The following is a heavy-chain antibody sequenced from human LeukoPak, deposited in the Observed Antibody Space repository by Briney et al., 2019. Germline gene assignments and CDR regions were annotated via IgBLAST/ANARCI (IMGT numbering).Heavy chain of an antibody. D-gene: IGHD1-1*01. CDR1: GGSISSSSYY. Sequence: SETLSLTCTVSGGSISSSSYYWGWIRQPPGEGLEWIGTIYYSGTTYYNPSLGGRVTISLDTSKNQFSLKLTSVTAADTAVYYCARRSTKENGFDFWGQGTLATVSS. CDR3: ARRSTKENGFDF. V-gene: IGHV4-39*01. J-gene: IGHJ4*02. CDR2: IYYSGTT.